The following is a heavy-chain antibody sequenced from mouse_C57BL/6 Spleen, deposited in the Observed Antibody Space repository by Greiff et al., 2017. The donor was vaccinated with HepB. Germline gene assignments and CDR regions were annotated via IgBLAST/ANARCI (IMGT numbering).Heavy chain of an antibody. V-gene: IGHV1-7*01. CDR2: INPSSGYT. CDR3: ARSRDYDGYAMDY. J-gene: IGHJ4*01. D-gene: IGHD2-4*01. CDR1: GYTFPRYL. Sequence: QVQLQPSGAELAKPGASVKLSCTASGYTFPRYLMPWVKPRPGQGLEWIGYINPSSGYTKYNQKFKVKATLTADKSSSTAYMQLSSLTYEDSAVYYCARSRDYDGYAMDYWGQGTSVTVSS.